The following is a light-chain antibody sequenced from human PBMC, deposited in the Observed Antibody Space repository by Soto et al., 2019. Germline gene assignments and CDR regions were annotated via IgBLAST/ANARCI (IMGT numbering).Light chain of an antibody. V-gene: IGKV1-5*03. CDR2: KAS. J-gene: IGKJ1*01. CDR3: QQYSKYPWT. Sequence: DIQMTQSPSTLSGSVGDRVTITCRASQSIDKWLAWYQQRPGKAPKLLMYKASILRSAISSRFSGSGSGAEFTLTISSLQPDDVATYYCQQYSKYPWTCGQGTKVEI. CDR1: QSIDKW.